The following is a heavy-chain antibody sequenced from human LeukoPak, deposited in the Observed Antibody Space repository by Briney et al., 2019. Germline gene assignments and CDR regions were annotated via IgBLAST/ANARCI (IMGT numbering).Heavy chain of an antibody. J-gene: IGHJ6*03. CDR3: AKGRGWEASYYYYYMDV. CDR1: GFTFSNSD. CDR2: IGTIGDT. D-gene: IGHD1-26*01. Sequence: GGSLRLSCAASGFTFSNSDMHWVRQAPGRGLEWVSAIGTIGDTYYPGSVKGRFTSSRDNSKNTLYLQMNSLRAEDTAVYYCAKGRGWEASYYYYYMDVWGKGTTVTISS. V-gene: IGHV3-13*01.